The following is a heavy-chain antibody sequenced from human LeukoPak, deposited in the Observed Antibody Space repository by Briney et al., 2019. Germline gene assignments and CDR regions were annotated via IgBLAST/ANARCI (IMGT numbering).Heavy chain of an antibody. J-gene: IGHJ5*02. CDR2: IYYSGST. CDR1: GGSISSYY. V-gene: IGHV4-59*01. D-gene: IGHD4-17*01. CDR3: ARGSWRFENGDSGFDP. Sequence: SETLSLTCTVSGGSISSYYWSWIRQPPGKGLEWIGYIYYSGSTNYNPSLKSRVTISVDTSKNQFSLKLSSVTAADTAVYYCARGSWRFENGDSGFDPWGQGTLVTVSS.